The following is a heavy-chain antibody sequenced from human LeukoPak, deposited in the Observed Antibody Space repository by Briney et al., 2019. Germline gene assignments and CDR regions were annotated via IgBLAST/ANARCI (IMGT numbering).Heavy chain of an antibody. Sequence: GGSLRLSCAASGFTFSMYWIHWVRQAPGKGLVWVSYIKSDGSATAYADSVKGRFTISRDNARNTVFLQMNSLTVEDAAIYYCVRDSSKWYYDFWGQGSLVTVSS. J-gene: IGHJ4*02. CDR3: VRDSSKWYYDF. CDR2: IKSDGSAT. V-gene: IGHV3-74*01. D-gene: IGHD6-13*01. CDR1: GFTFSMYW.